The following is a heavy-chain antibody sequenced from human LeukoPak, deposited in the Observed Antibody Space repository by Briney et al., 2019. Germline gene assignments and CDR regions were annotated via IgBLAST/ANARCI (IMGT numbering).Heavy chain of an antibody. V-gene: IGHV3-53*01. CDR1: GFTVSNNY. CDR3: ARGGGGGNPFDY. Sequence: GGSLRLSCAVSGFTVSNNYVSWVRQAPGKGLAWVSVIYSDGSTYYADSVKGRFTISRDNSKNTLYLQMNSLRAEGTAVYYCARGGGGGNPFDYWGQGTLVTVSS. J-gene: IGHJ4*02. D-gene: IGHD4-23*01. CDR2: IYSDGST.